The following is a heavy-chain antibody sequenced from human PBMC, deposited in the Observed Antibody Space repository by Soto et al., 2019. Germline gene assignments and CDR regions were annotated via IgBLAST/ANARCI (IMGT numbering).Heavy chain of an antibody. CDR3: ARQGVYDILTGSFYYYGMDV. D-gene: IGHD3-9*01. J-gene: IGHJ6*02. CDR2: IYPGDSDT. Sequence: GESLKISCKGSGYSFTSYWIGWVRQMPGKGLEWMGIIYPGDSDTRYSPSFQGQVTISADKSISTAYLQWSSLKASDTAMYYCARQGVYDILTGSFYYYGMDVWGQGTTVTVSS. V-gene: IGHV5-51*01. CDR1: GYSFTSYW.